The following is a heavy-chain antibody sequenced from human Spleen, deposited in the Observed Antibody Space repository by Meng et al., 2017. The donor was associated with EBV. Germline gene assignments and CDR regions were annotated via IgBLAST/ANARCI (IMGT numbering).Heavy chain of an antibody. J-gene: IGHJ4*02. CDR2: IYYSGST. CDR1: GGSMRRGGYY. V-gene: IGHV4-30-4*01. D-gene: IGHD2-2*01. Sequence: GRLEEPGPGVVKPSQTRSLTCTVSGGSMRRGGYYWSWIRQPPGKGLEWIGYIYYSGSTFYNPSLKSRVTISVETSKKQFSLRLSSVTAADTAVYYCARIPVDVVVPAAIYFDYWGQGTLVTVSS. CDR3: ARIPVDVVVPAAIYFDY.